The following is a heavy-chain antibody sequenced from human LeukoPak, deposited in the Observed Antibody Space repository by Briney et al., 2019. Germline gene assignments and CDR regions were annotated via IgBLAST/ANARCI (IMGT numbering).Heavy chain of an antibody. CDR1: GFTFSTYW. J-gene: IGHJ4*02. V-gene: IGHV3-7*01. D-gene: IGHD6-19*01. CDR2: IKYDGSDK. CDR3: ATAARGDVAGSSY. Sequence: PGGSLRLSCAASGFTFSTYWMSWVRQPPGKGLEWGANIKYDGSDKYYVDSVKGRFTISRDNAKNSLYLQMNSLRAEDTSVYYCATAARGDVAGSSYWGQGTLVTVSS.